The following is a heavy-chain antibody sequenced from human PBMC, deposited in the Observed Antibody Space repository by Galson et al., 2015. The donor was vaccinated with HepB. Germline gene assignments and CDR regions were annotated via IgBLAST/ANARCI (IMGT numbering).Heavy chain of an antibody. CDR2: IRSKATNYAA. D-gene: IGHD6-13*01. J-gene: IGHJ4*02. CDR1: GFTFSGSA. CDR3: VRSGDFSGYSSR. Sequence: LSCAASGFTFSGSAIHWVRQASGRGPEWIGHIRSKATNYAALYVPSLKGRFTISREDSKNMAYLHMRSLKTDDTAVYYCVRSGDFSGYSSRWGQGTLVTVSS. V-gene: IGHV3-73*01.